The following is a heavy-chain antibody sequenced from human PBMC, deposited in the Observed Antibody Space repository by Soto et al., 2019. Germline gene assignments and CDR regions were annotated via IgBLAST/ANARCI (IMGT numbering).Heavy chain of an antibody. Sequence: SETLSLTCTVSGGSISSGGYYWSWIRQHPGKGLEWIGYIYYSGSTYYNPSLKSRVTISIDRSKNQFSLKLSSVTAEDTAVYYCSTNYYDSSGYDNWFDPWGQGTLVTVSS. CDR2: IYYSGST. J-gene: IGHJ5*02. CDR3: STNYYDSSGYDNWFDP. CDR1: GGSISSGGYY. V-gene: IGHV4-31*09. D-gene: IGHD3-22*01.